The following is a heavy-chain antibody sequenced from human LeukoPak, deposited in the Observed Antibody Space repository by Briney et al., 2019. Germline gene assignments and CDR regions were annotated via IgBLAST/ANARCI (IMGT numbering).Heavy chain of an antibody. Sequence: GGSLRLSCAASGFTFSSYAMHWVRQAPGKGLEWVAVISYDGSNKYYADSVKGRFTISRDNSKNTLYLQMNSLRAEDTAVYYCARDWGGDTALADWSDPWGQGTLVTVSS. D-gene: IGHD5-18*01. CDR1: GFTFSSYA. J-gene: IGHJ5*02. CDR3: ARDWGGDTALADWSDP. CDR2: ISYDGSNK. V-gene: IGHV3-30*04.